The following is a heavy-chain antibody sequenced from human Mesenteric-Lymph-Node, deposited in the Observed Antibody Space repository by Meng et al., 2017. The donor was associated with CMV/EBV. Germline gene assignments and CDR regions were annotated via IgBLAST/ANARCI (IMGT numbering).Heavy chain of an antibody. Sequence: GESLKISCAASGFTLSDHYVDWVRQAPGKGLEWVGRIRVKAKGYTTEYAASVKGRFTISRDDSKNSVYLQMNSLKTEDTAVYYCARDLGVGATDSYADMDVWGQGTTVTVSS. CDR3: ARDLGVGATDSYADMDV. CDR1: GFTLSDHY. CDR2: IRVKAKGYTT. D-gene: IGHD1-26*01. V-gene: IGHV3-72*01. J-gene: IGHJ6*02.